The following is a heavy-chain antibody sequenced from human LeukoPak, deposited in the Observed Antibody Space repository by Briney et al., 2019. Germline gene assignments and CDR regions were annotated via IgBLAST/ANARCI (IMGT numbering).Heavy chain of an antibody. CDR3: AKAFVIVVVTATTYYFDY. Sequence: SVKVSCKASGGTFSSHAISWVRQAPGQGLEWMGRIIPILGIANYAQKFQGRVTITADKSTSTAYMELTSLRAEDTAVYYCAKAFVIVVVTATTYYFDYWGLGTLVTVSS. CDR2: IIPILGIA. D-gene: IGHD2-21*02. V-gene: IGHV1-69*04. J-gene: IGHJ4*02. CDR1: GGTFSSHA.